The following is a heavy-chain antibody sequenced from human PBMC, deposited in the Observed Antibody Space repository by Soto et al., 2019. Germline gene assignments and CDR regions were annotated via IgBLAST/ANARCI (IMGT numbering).Heavy chain of an antibody. J-gene: IGHJ4*02. CDR3: AKAYDYGDYNFDY. Sequence: GGSLRLSCAASGFTFDDYAMHWVRQAPGKGLEWVSGISWNSGSIGYADSVKGRFTISRDNAKNSLYLQMNSLRAEDTALYYCAKAYDYGDYNFDYWGQGTLVTVSS. V-gene: IGHV3-9*01. D-gene: IGHD4-17*01. CDR1: GFTFDDYA. CDR2: ISWNSGSI.